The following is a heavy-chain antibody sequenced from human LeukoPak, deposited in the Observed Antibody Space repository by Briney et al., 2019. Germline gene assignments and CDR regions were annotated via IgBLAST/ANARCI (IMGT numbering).Heavy chain of an antibody. Sequence: SETLSLTCTVSSGSISTSNYYWGWVRQPPGKALEWIGNIFYSGRTYYSPSLKSRVTISLDTSRNQFSLKLSSVTAADTAVYYCARTTMVRGTYYMDVWGKGTTVTVSS. J-gene: IGHJ6*03. CDR2: IFYSGRT. CDR1: SGSISTSNYY. V-gene: IGHV4-39*07. D-gene: IGHD3-10*01. CDR3: ARTTMVRGTYYMDV.